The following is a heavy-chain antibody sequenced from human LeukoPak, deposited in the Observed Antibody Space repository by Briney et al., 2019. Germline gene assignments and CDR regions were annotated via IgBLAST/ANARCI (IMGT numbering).Heavy chain of an antibody. Sequence: GGSLRLSCAASGFTFSNYAMTWVRQAPGSGLEWVSSISGSGTTTYYADSVKGRFTISRDNSKNTLYLQMNSLRAEDTAVYYCAKDALSYYYDSSGYPEENWFDPWGQGTLVTVSS. CDR2: ISGSGTTT. CDR1: GFTFSNYA. J-gene: IGHJ5*02. D-gene: IGHD3-22*01. V-gene: IGHV3-23*01. CDR3: AKDALSYYYDSSGYPEENWFDP.